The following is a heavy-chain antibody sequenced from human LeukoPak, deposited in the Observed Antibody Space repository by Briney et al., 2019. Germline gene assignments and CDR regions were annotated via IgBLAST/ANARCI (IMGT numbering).Heavy chain of an antibody. D-gene: IGHD7-27*01. CDR3: AKERNWGFFDY. V-gene: IGHV3-53*01. Sequence: GGSLRLSCAASGFTVSSNYMSWVRQAPGKGLEWVSIIYSCGSTYYADSVKGRFTISRDNSKNTLYLQMNSLRAEDTAVYYCAKERNWGFFDYWGQGTLVTVSS. CDR1: GFTVSSNY. CDR2: IYSCGST. J-gene: IGHJ4*02.